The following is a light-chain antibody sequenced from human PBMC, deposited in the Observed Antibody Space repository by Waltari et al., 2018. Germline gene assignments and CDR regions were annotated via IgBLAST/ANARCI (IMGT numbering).Light chain of an antibody. CDR3: QVWDSDSDHVL. CDR1: NIEKTY. CDR2: DDT. Sequence: SVVLSQPPSVSAAPGQPATISCGENNIEKTYVQLYQQRPGQAPELVVYDDTDRPAGIPERFSGSSSGNTATLTISRVEAGDEADYYCQVWDSDSDHVLFGGGTRLTVL. V-gene: IGLV3-21*02. J-gene: IGLJ2*01.